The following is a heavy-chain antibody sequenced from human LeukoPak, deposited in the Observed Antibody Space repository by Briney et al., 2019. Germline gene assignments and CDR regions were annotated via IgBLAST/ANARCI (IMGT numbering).Heavy chain of an antibody. CDR1: GYSISSGYY. V-gene: IGHV4-38-2*02. CDR2: IYHSGST. J-gene: IGHJ5*02. CDR3: ARALTGYCSSTSCSNWFDP. D-gene: IGHD2-2*01. Sequence: PSETLSLTCTVSGYSISSGYYWGWIRQPPGKGLEWIGSIYHSGSTYYNPSLKSRVTISVDTSKNQFSLKLSSVTAADTAVYYCARALTGYCSSTSCSNWFDPWGQGTLVTVSS.